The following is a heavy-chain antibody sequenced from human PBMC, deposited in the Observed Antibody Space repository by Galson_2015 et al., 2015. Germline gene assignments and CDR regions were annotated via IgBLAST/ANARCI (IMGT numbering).Heavy chain of an antibody. V-gene: IGHV1-24*01. J-gene: IGHJ6*02. CDR2: FDPEDGET. CDR1: GYTLTELS. D-gene: IGHD2-15*01. CDR3: ATQDRTPVAYYYYGMDV. Sequence: SAKVSCKVSGYTLTELSMHWVRQAPGKGLEWMGGFDPEDGETIYAQKFQGRVTMTEDTSTDTAYMELSSLRSEDTAVYYCATQDRTPVAYYYYGMDVWGQGTTVTVSS.